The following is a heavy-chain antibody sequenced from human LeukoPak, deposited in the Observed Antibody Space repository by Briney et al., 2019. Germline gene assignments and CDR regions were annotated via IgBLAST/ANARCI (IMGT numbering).Heavy chain of an antibody. CDR1: GFTFSSYA. J-gene: IGHJ4*02. CDR3: ARGVRGLHHFDY. Sequence: PGGSPRLSCAASGFTFSSYAMHGVRQAPGKGLEWVAVISYDGSNKYYADSVKGRFTISRDNSKNTLYLQMNSLRAEDTAVYYCARGVRGLHHFDYWGQGTLVTVSS. D-gene: IGHD5-24*01. V-gene: IGHV3-30*04. CDR2: ISYDGSNK.